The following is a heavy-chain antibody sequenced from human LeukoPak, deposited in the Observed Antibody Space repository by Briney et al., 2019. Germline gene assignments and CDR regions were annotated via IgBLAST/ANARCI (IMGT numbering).Heavy chain of an antibody. CDR2: ISRSGSTI. Sequence: QPGGSPRLSCAASGFTFSSYEMNWVRQAPGKGLEWVSYISRSGSTIFSADSVKGRFTTSRDNAKNSLFLQMNSLRAEDTAVYYCARVSTGSEYFDYWGQGTLVTVST. J-gene: IGHJ4*02. V-gene: IGHV3-48*03. CDR3: ARVSTGSEYFDY. CDR1: GFTFSSYE.